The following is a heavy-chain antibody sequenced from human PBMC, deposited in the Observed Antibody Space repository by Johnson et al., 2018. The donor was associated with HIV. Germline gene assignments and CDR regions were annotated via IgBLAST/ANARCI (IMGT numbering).Heavy chain of an antibody. CDR1: GFTFSSYA. D-gene: IGHD5-24*01. CDR3: MSRRGSPGARDAFDI. V-gene: IGHV3-30*04. J-gene: IGHJ3*02. Sequence: QVQLVESGGGVVQPGRSLRLSCAASGFTFSSYAMHWVRQAPGKGLEWVAVISYDGSNKYYADSVKGRVTISRDNSKNTLYLQMNSLRAEDTAVYYCMSRRGSPGARDAFDIWGQGTMVTVSS. CDR2: ISYDGSNK.